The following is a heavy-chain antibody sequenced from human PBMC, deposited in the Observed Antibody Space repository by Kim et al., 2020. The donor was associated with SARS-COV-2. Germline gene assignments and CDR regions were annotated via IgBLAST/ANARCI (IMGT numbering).Heavy chain of an antibody. CDR1: GGSFSGYY. CDR2: INHSGST. V-gene: IGHV4-34*01. J-gene: IGHJ5*02. D-gene: IGHD6-13*01. Sequence: SETLSLTCAVYGGSFSGYYWSWIRQPPGKGLEWIGEINHSGSTNYNPSLKSRVTISVDTSKNQFSLKLSSVTAADTAVYYCARAVKYSSSWYVWFDPWGQGTLVTVSS. CDR3: ARAVKYSSSWYVWFDP.